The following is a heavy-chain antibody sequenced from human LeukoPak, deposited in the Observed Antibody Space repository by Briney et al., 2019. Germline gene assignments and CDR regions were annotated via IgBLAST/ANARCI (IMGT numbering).Heavy chain of an antibody. CDR2: IYYSGST. Sequence: SETLSLTCSVSGDSISTSSYYWGWIRQPPGKGLEWIGTIYYSGSTNYNPSLKSRVTISVDTSKNQFSLKLSSVTAADTAVYYCARVLIGYDQPSPPDVWGKGTTVTVSS. CDR1: GDSISTSSYY. CDR3: ARVLIGYDQPSPPDV. V-gene: IGHV4-39*07. J-gene: IGHJ6*04. D-gene: IGHD5-12*01.